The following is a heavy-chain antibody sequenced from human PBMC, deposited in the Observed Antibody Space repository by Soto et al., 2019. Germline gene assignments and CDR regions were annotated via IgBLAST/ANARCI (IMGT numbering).Heavy chain of an antibody. CDR3: AKGTESSGHEYPFDS. CDR2: ISWNSENK. CDR1: GFTFDDYA. D-gene: IGHD5-12*01. V-gene: IGHV3-9*01. Sequence: EVQLVESGGGLVQPGRSLRLSCVASGFTFDDYAMHWVRQVPGKGLEWVSGISWNSENKGYADSLKGRLTISRDNAKNSVYLHIYSLRGEDTAFYYCAKGTESSGHEYPFDSWGQGTLVSVSS. J-gene: IGHJ4*02.